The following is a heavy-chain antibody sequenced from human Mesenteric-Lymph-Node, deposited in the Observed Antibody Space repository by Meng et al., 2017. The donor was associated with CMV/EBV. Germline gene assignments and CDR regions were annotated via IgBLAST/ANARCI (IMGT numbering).Heavy chain of an antibody. J-gene: IGHJ6*02. CDR1: GFTFDDYA. V-gene: IGHV3-9*01. CDR3: ASRYYYGMDV. Sequence: GGSLRLSCAASGFTFDDYAMHWVRQAPGKGLEWVSGISWNSGSIGYADSVKGRFTISRDNTKKSQYLQMSSLRAEDAAVYYCASRYYYGMDVWGQGTTVTVSS. CDR2: ISWNSGSI. D-gene: IGHD3-9*01.